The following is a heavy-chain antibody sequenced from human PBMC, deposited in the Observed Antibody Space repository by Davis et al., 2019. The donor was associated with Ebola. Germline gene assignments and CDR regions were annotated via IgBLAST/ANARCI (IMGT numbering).Heavy chain of an antibody. CDR2: IYYSGST. Sequence: PGGSLRLSCTVSGGSISSYYWSWIRQPPGKGLEWIGYIYYSGSTNYNPSLKSRVTISVDTSKNQFSLKLSSVTAADTAVYYCARGLHYYGSGTRGRYFDYWGQGTLVTVSS. V-gene: IGHV4-59*01. CDR3: ARGLHYYGSGTRGRYFDY. J-gene: IGHJ4*02. D-gene: IGHD3-10*01. CDR1: GGSISSYY.